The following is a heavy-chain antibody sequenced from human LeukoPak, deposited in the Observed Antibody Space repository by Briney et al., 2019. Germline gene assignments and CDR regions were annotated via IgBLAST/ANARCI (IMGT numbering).Heavy chain of an antibody. CDR1: GGSISSYY. CDR2: IYTSGST. D-gene: IGHD4-11*01. Sequence: SETLSLTCTVSGGSISSYYWSWIRQPPGKGLEWIGYIYTSGSTNYNPSLKSRVTISVDTSKNQFSLKLSSVTAADTAVYYRARRAGSYSIYYMDVWGKGTTVTISS. V-gene: IGHV4-4*09. J-gene: IGHJ6*03. CDR3: ARRAGSYSIYYMDV.